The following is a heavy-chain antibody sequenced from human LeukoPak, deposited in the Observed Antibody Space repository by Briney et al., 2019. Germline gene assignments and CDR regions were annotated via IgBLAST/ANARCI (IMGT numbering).Heavy chain of an antibody. CDR1: GFTFSSYA. CDR3: AILGGGIKHWYAFDY. Sequence: GGSLRLSCAASGFTFSSYAMSWVRQAPGKGLEWASAISGSGGSTYYADSVKGRFTISRDNSKNTLYLQMSSLRAEDTAVYYCAILGGGIKHWYAFDYWGQGTLVTVSS. CDR2: ISGSGGST. V-gene: IGHV3-23*01. J-gene: IGHJ4*02. D-gene: IGHD3-16*01.